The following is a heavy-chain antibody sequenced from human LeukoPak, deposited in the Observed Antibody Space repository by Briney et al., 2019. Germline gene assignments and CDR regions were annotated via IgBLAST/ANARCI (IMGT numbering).Heavy chain of an antibody. CDR3: ARQPGEIHGNYFDY. V-gene: IGHV3-30-3*01. Sequence: QPGRSLRLSCAASGFTFSSYAMHWVRQAPGKGLEWVAVISYDGSNKYYADSVKGRFTISRDNSKNTLYLQMNSLRAEDTAVYYCARQPGEIHGNYFDYWGQGTLVTVSS. D-gene: IGHD3-10*01. CDR1: GFTFSSYA. CDR2: ISYDGSNK. J-gene: IGHJ4*02.